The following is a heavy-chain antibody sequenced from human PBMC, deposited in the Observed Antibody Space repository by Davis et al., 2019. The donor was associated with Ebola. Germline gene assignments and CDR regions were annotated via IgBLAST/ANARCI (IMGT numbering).Heavy chain of an antibody. D-gene: IGHD3-22*01. V-gene: IGHV3-74*01. J-gene: IGHJ4*02. CDR3: ARGYYDTTGRTRFDY. CDR2: INTDGSST. CDR1: GLTFSSYW. Sequence: GESLKLSCAVPGLTFSSYWMHWVRQAPGKGLVWVSRINTDGSSTTYADSVKGRFTISRDNAKNTLYLQMNSLGVEDTAMYDCARGYYDTTGRTRFDYWGQGTLVAVSS.